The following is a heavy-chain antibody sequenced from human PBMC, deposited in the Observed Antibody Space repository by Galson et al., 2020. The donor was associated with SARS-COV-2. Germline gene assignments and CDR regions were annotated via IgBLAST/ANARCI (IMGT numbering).Heavy chain of an antibody. D-gene: IGHD3-3*01. CDR3: ARHMDDFWSGLPSYYFDY. CDR1: GGSISSYY. J-gene: IGHJ4*02. Sequence: SETLSLTCTVSGGSISSYYWSWIRPPPGKGLEWIGYIYYSGSTNYNPSLKSRVTISVDTSKNQFSLKLSSVTAADTAVYYCARHMDDFWSGLPSYYFDYWGQGTLVTVSS. CDR2: IYYSGST. V-gene: IGHV4-59*08.